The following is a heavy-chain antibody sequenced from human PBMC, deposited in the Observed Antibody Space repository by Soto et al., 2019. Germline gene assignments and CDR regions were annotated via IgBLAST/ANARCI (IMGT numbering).Heavy chain of an antibody. Sequence: GGSLRLSCEAPGFTFNNYEMNWVRQAPGKGLEWVSYTNGYGTTIKYAGSVRGRFTISRDNARSSLYLQMNSLRDEDTAVCYCVRENYDNAFDFWGQGTLVTVSS. J-gene: IGHJ4*02. V-gene: IGHV3-48*03. CDR2: TNGYGTTI. D-gene: IGHD3-9*01. CDR3: VRENYDNAFDF. CDR1: GFTFNNYE.